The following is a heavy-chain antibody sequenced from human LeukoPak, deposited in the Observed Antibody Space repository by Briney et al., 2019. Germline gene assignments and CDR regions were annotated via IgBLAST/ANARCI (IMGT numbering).Heavy chain of an antibody. J-gene: IGHJ6*02. V-gene: IGHV4-39*07. D-gene: IGHD2-2*03. CDR1: GGSISSSSYY. Sequence: SETLSLTCTVSGGSISSSSYYWGWIRQPPGKGLEWIGSIYYSGSTYYNPSLKSRVTISVDTSKNQFSLKLSSVTAADTAVYYCARDWIAYYGMDVWGQGTTVTVSS. CDR3: ARDWIAYYGMDV. CDR2: IYYSGST.